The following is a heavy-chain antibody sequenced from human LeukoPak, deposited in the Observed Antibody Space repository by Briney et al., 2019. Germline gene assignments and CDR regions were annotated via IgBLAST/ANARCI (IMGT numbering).Heavy chain of an antibody. V-gene: IGHV3-66*01. CDR2: IFSGGST. CDR3: AREGRKYGSGSLYYFDY. J-gene: IGHJ4*02. D-gene: IGHD3-10*01. CDR1: GLTVSSNY. Sequence: GGSLRLSCAASGLTVSSNYMNWVRQAPGKGLEWVSVIFSGGSTYYADSVKGRFTISRDNSKNTLYLQMNSLRAEDTAVYYCAREGRKYGSGSLYYFDYWGQGTLVTVSS.